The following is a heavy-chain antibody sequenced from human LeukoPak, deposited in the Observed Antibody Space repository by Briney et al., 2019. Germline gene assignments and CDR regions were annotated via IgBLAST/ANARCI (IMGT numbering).Heavy chain of an antibody. Sequence: REASVKVSCKASGYTFTGYYMHWVRQAPGQGLEWMGWINPNSGGTNYAQKFQGRVTMTRDTSISTAYMELSRLRSDDTAVYYCARAFKDIVVVPAAILPLPSSSDWFDPWGQGTLVTVSS. CDR3: ARAFKDIVVVPAAILPLPSSSDWFDP. CDR1: GYTFTGYY. J-gene: IGHJ5*02. CDR2: INPNSGGT. D-gene: IGHD2-2*01. V-gene: IGHV1-2*02.